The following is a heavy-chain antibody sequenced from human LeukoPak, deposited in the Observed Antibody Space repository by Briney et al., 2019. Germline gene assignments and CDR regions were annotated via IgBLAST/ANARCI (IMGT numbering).Heavy chain of an antibody. V-gene: IGHV3-74*01. CDR1: GFTFSKYW. CDR3: ARGGDSSNWYPGYFDY. D-gene: IGHD6-13*01. CDR2: IKSDGSST. Sequence: GRSLRLSCAASGFTFSKYWMHWVRQAPGKGPVWVSRIKSDGSSTRFADSVQGRFTISRDNGKNTLYLQMNSLRAEDTAVYYCARGGDSSNWYPGYFDYWGQGALVTVSS. J-gene: IGHJ4*02.